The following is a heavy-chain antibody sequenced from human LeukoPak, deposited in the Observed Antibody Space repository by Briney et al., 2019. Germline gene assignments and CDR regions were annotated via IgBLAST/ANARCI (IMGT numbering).Heavy chain of an antibody. CDR1: GLTVRSSY. D-gene: IGHD3-22*01. Sequence: QSGGSLRLSCAASGLTVRSSYLTWVRQAPGKGLEWVSVLHAAGGTYYADSVKGRFTISRHISKNTVYLQMNSLRVEDTAVYYCAREGYDSSGYPRLLDYWGQGTLVTVSS. V-gene: IGHV3-53*04. CDR2: LHAAGGT. CDR3: AREGYDSSGYPRLLDY. J-gene: IGHJ4*02.